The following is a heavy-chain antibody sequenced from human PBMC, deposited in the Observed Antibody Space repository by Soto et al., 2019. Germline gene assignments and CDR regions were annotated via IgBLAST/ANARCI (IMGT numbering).Heavy chain of an antibody. D-gene: IGHD2-2*02. Sequence: QVQLVESGGGVVQPGRSLRLSCAASGFTFSSYAMHWVRQAPGKGLEWVAVISYDGSNKYYADSVKGRFTISRDNSKNTLYLQMNSLRAEDTAVYYCARVADCISTSCYTDYWGQGTLVTVFS. CDR3: ARVADCISTSCYTDY. CDR1: GFTFSSYA. CDR2: ISYDGSNK. J-gene: IGHJ4*02. V-gene: IGHV3-30-3*01.